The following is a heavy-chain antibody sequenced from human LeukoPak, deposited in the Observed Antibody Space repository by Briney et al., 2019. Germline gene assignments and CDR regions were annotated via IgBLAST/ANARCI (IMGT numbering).Heavy chain of an antibody. V-gene: IGHV3-23*01. CDR1: GFIFNSNA. CDR2: ISETGGCT. D-gene: IGHD3-22*01. CDR3: AKNYYASTGYDY. J-gene: IGHJ4*02. Sequence: GGSLRLSCAASGFIFNSNAMTWVRQAPGKGLEWVSAISETGGCTYYADSVKGRFTISRDNSRNTLYLQMNSLRAEDTALYYCAKNYYASTGYDYWGQGTLVTVSS.